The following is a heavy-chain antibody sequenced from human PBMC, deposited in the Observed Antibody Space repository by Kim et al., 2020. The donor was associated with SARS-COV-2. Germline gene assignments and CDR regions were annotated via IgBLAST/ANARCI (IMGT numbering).Heavy chain of an antibody. CDR3: ARPATGQYQLLYNYGMDV. CDR1: GGTFSSYA. Sequence: SVNVSCKASGGTFSSYAISWVRQAPGQGLEWMGGIIPIFGTANYAQKFQGRVTITADESTSTAYMELSSLRSEDTAVYYCARPATGQYQLLYNYGMDVWGQGTTVTVSS. CDR2: IIPIFGTA. J-gene: IGHJ6*02. D-gene: IGHD2-2*01. V-gene: IGHV1-69*13.